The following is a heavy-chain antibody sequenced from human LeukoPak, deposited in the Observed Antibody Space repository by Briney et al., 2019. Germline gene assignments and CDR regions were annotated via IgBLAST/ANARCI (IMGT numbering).Heavy chain of an antibody. J-gene: IGHJ6*02. CDR3: ARQGGSDYGMDV. V-gene: IGHV4-59*01. D-gene: IGHD1-26*01. CDR2: IYYSGST. Sequence: SETLSLTCTASGGSISSYYWSWIRQPPGKGLEWIGYIYYSGSTNYNPSLKSRVTISVDTSKNQFSLKLSSVTAADTAVYYCARQGGSDYGMDVWGQGTTVTVSS. CDR1: GGSISSYY.